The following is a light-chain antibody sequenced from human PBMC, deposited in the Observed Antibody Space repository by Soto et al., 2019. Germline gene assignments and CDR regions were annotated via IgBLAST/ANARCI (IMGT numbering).Light chain of an antibody. CDR2: EAS. Sequence: DIQMTQSPSTLSGSVGDRVTITCRASQTISSWLAWYQQKPGKAPKLLIYEASTLKSGVPSRFSGSGSGTEFTLTISSLQPDDVATYYCQHYNSYSEAFGQGTKVEIK. J-gene: IGKJ1*01. CDR1: QTISSW. V-gene: IGKV1-5*03. CDR3: QHYNSYSEA.